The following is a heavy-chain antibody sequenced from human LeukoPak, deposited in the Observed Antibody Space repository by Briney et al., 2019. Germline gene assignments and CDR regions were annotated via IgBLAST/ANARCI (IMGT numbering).Heavy chain of an antibody. CDR1: GFTFSSYS. D-gene: IGHD3-22*01. CDR2: ISSSSRYM. CDR3: ARQYYYDSSGFYDY. Sequence: PGGSLRLSCAASGFTFSSYSMNWVRLAPGKGLEWVSSISSSSRYMYYADSVKGRFTISRDNAKNSLYLQMNSLRDEDTAVYYCARQYYYDSSGFYDYWGQGTLVTVSS. V-gene: IGHV3-21*01. J-gene: IGHJ4*02.